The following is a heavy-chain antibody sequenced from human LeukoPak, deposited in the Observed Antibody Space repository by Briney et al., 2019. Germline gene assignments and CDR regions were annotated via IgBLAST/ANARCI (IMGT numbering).Heavy chain of an antibody. J-gene: IGHJ4*02. V-gene: IGHV3-64*01. CDR2: ISSSGDST. CDR3: ASSYGSNKNPFEY. D-gene: IGHD4-23*01. Sequence: PGGSLRLSCAASGFTFSSYAMPWVRQAPGKGLEYVSAISSSGDSTYYANSVRGRFTISRDNSKNTLYLQMGSLRAEDTAVYYCASSYGSNKNPFEYWGQGTLVTVSS. CDR1: GFTFSSYA.